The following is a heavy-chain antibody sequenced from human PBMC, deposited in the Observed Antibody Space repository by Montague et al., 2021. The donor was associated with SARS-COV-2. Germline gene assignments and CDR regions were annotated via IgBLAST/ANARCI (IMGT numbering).Heavy chain of an antibody. Sequence: SETLSLTCTVSGGSINTYYWSWIRQPPGKGLEWIGYIYYGGSTNYNPSLKSRVTISVDTSKNQFSLKLSSVTAADTAVYYCARVTTKRTRYGSGSYRGFDAFDXWGQGTMVTVSS. CDR1: GGSINTYY. J-gene: IGHJ3*02. CDR3: ARVTTKRTRYGSGSYRGFDAFDX. D-gene: IGHD3-10*01. CDR2: IYYGGST. V-gene: IGHV4-59*08.